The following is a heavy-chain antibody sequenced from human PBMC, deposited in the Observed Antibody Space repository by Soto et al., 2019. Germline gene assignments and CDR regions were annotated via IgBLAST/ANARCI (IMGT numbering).Heavy chain of an antibody. CDR2: ISYDGTNK. V-gene: IGHV3-30*03. Sequence: QVQLVESGGGVVQPGRSLRLSCAASGFTFSSYAMHWVRQAPGKGLEWVAIISYDGTNKYYADSVKGRFTISRDNSKNTLYLQMNSMIPEDTAMYYCAILSSGHYHGDYFDYWGQGTLFTVSS. CDR3: AILSSGHYHGDYFDY. CDR1: GFTFSSYA. D-gene: IGHD3-3*01. J-gene: IGHJ4*02.